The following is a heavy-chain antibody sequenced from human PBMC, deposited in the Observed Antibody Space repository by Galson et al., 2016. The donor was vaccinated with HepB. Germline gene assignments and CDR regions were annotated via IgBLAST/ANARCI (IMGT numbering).Heavy chain of an antibody. V-gene: IGHV3-64D*06. CDR1: GFNFRSSA. Sequence: SLRLSCAASGFNFRSSAMHWVRQAPGKGLEYVSVISADGGSTYYADSVKGRFIISRDNPKNTLYLQMSSLRPGDTAVYYCVKTRGLGNLYFLDVWGQGTTVIVSS. CDR3: VKTRGLGNLYFLDV. CDR2: ISADGGST. J-gene: IGHJ6*02. D-gene: IGHD3-16*01.